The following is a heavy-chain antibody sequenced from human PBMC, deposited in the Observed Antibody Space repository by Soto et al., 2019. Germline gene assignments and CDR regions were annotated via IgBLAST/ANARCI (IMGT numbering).Heavy chain of an antibody. V-gene: IGHV4-59*01. CDR3: ARDVAEYGYYYMDV. Sequence: SETLSLTCTVSGGSITSYYWSWIRQPPGKGLEWIGYIHYSGSTNYNPSLKSRVTIPRDTSKNQLSLRLSSVTGADTAVYYCARDVAEYGYYYMDVWGKGTTVTGSS. D-gene: IGHD4-17*01. CDR1: GGSITSYY. CDR2: IHYSGST. J-gene: IGHJ6*03.